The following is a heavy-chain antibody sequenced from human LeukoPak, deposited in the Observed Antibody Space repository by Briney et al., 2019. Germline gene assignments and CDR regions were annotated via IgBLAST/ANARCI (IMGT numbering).Heavy chain of an antibody. D-gene: IGHD2-21*02. CDR2: ISSSSSYI. V-gene: IGHV3-21*01. CDR3: ARTGLGYCGGDCYSNY. Sequence: GGSLRLSCAASGITFSDSYMNWIRQAPGKGLEWVSSISSSSSYIYYADSVKGRFTISRDNAKNSLYLQMNSLRAEDTAVYYCARTGLGYCGGDCYSNYWGQGTLVTVSS. CDR1: GITFSDSY. J-gene: IGHJ4*02.